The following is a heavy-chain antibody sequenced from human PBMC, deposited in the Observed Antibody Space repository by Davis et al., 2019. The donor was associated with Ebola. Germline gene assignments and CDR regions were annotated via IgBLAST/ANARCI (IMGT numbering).Heavy chain of an antibody. V-gene: IGHV6-1*01. CDR1: GDSVSSNNAA. Sequence: SQTLSLTCAISGDSVSSNNAAWTWIRQSPSRGLEWLGRTYYRSKRYNDYAVSVKSRITISLDTSKNRVSLQLSSVTPEDTAVYYCARAPYYPSGVYYFYYIDVWGKGTTVTVSS. D-gene: IGHD3-10*01. CDR2: TYYRSKRYN. CDR3: ARAPYYPSGVYYFYYIDV. J-gene: IGHJ6*03.